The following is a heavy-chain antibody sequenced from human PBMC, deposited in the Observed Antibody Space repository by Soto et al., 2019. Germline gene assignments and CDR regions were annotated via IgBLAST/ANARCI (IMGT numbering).Heavy chain of an antibody. J-gene: IGHJ4*02. CDR2: ISYDGSNK. Sequence: PGGSLRLSCAASGFTFSSYGMHWVRQAPGKGLEWVAVISYDGSNKYYADSVKGRFTISRDNSKNTLYLQMNSLRAEDTAVYYCARDQGVARATAYLDYWGLGT. D-gene: IGHD2-15*01. V-gene: IGHV3-30*03. CDR1: GFTFSSYG. CDR3: ARDQGVARATAYLDY.